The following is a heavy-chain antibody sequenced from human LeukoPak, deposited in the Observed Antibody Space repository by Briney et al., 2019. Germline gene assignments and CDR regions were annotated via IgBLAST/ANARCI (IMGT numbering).Heavy chain of an antibody. J-gene: IGHJ3*02. CDR1: GFTFRRYW. V-gene: IGHV3-48*04. CDR2: ISSSGSTI. CDR3: ARAGRYSYDSSGYYYDAFDI. Sequence: GGSLRLSCAASGFTFRRYWMSWVRQAPGKGLEWVSYISSSGSTIYYADSVKGRFTISRDNAKNSLYLQMNSLRAEDTAVYYCARAGRYSYDSSGYYYDAFDIWGQGTMVTVSS. D-gene: IGHD3-22*01.